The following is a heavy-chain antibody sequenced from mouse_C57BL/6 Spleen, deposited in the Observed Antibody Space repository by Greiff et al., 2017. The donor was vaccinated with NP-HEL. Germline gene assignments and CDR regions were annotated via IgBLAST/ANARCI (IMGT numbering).Heavy chain of an antibody. CDR1: GYTFTSYW. D-gene: IGHD2-4*01. CDR3: ARLGYDYDGRNAMDY. CDR2: IYPGSGST. Sequence: VQLQQPGAELVKPGASVKMSCKASGYTFTSYWITWVKQRPGQGLEWIGDIYPGSGSTNYNEKFKSKATLTVDTSSSTAYMQLSSLTSEDSAVYYCARLGYDYDGRNAMDYWGQGTSVTVSS. J-gene: IGHJ4*01. V-gene: IGHV1-55*01.